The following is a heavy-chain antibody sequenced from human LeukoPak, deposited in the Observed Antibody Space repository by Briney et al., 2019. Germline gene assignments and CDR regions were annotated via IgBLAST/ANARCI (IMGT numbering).Heavy chain of an antibody. CDR2: IRSGGTI. J-gene: IGHJ3*02. V-gene: IGHV3-48*02. Sequence: PGGSLRLSCAASGFTFSTYSMNWVRQAPGKGLEWLSYIRSGGTINYADSVKGRFITSRNNAKNSLYLQMNSLRDEDTAVYYCARDEAYGFDTWGQGTMVTVSS. CDR1: GFTFSTYS. CDR3: ARDEAYGFDT.